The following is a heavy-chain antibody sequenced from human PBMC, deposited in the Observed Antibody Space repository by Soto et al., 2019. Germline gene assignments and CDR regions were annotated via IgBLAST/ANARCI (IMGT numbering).Heavy chain of an antibody. CDR2: LSGSGGST. D-gene: IGHD1-26*01. Sequence: EVQLLESGGGLVQPGGSLRLSFAASGFTFSSYAMRWVRQAPVKGLEWVSALSGSGGSTYYADSVKGRFTISRDNSKSTLYLQMNSLRAEDTAVYYCARRGSGSYYDYWGQGTLVTVSS. J-gene: IGHJ4*02. V-gene: IGHV3-23*01. CDR1: GFTFSSYA. CDR3: ARRGSGSYYDY.